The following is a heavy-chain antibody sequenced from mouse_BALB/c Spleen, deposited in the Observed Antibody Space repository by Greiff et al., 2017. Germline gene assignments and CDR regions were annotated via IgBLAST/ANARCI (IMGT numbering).Heavy chain of an antibody. Sequence: VQLKESGPELVKPGASVKISCKASGYTFTSYVMHWVKQKPGQGLEWIGYINPYNDGTKYNEKFKGKATLTSDKSSSTAYMELSSLTSEDSAVYYCARGGGNYRFAYWGQGTLVTVSA. J-gene: IGHJ3*01. CDR2: INPYNDGT. D-gene: IGHD2-1*01. CDR3: ARGGGNYRFAY. CDR1: GYTFTSYV. V-gene: IGHV1-14*01.